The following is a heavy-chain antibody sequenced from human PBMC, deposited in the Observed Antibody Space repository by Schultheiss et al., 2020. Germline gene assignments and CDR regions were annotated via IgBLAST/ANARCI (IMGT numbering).Heavy chain of an antibody. D-gene: IGHD3-10*01. J-gene: IGHJ4*02. V-gene: IGHV4-31*03. CDR3: ARVKKDYSFNDY. CDR1: GGSISSGGYY. CDR2: IHYSGDT. Sequence: SETLSLTCTVSGGSISSGGYYWSWIRQHPGKGLEWIGHIHYSGDTYYNPSLKSRVIISLDTSKNQFSLKLSSVTAADTAVYYCARVKKDYSFNDYWGQGTLVTVSS.